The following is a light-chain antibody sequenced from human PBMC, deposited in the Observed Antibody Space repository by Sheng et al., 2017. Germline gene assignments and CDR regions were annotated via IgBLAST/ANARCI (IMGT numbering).Light chain of an antibody. V-gene: IGKV1-8*01. CDR3: QQYKSDPWT. J-gene: IGKJ1*01. CDR1: QGISSY. Sequence: AIRITQSPSSLSASTGDRVTITCRASQGISSYLAWYQQKPGKAPELLIYAASTLQSGVPSRFSGSVSGTEFTLTISSLQPDDFATYYCQQYKSDPWTFGQGTKVEIK. CDR2: AAS.